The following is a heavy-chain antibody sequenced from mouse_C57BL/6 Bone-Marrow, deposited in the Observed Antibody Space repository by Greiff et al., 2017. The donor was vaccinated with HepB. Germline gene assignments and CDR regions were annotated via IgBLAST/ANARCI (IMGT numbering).Heavy chain of an antibody. J-gene: IGHJ3*01. V-gene: IGHV5-4*01. Sequence: EVNVVDSGGGLVKPGGSLKLSCAASGFTFSSYAMSWVRQTPEKRLEWVATISDGGSYTYYPDNVKGRFTISRDNAKNNLYLQMSHLKSEDTAMYYCARDGGRFAYWGQGTLVTVSA. CDR3: ARDGGRFAY. D-gene: IGHD1-1*02. CDR2: ISDGGSYT. CDR1: GFTFSSYA.